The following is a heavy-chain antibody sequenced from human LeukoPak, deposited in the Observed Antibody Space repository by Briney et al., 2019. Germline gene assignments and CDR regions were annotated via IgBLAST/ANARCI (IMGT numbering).Heavy chain of an antibody. CDR1: GGSISSGDYY. Sequence: SETLSLTCTVSGGSISSGDYYWSWIRQPPGKGLEWIGYIYYSGSTYYNPSLKSRVTISVDTSKNQFSLKLSSVTAADTAVYYCARDSVRDYGDPWGQGTLVTVSS. CDR3: ARDSVRDYGDP. CDR2: IYYSGST. D-gene: IGHD4-17*01. V-gene: IGHV4-30-4*01. J-gene: IGHJ5*02.